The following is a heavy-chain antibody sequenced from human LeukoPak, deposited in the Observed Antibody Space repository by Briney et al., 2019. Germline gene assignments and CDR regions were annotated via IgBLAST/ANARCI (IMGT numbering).Heavy chain of an antibody. CDR2: IFADDLT. CDR1: GFSVSDHY. Sequence: GGSLRLSCVVSGFSVSDHYTSWVRQAPGKGLQWLSVIFADDLTNYEDSIKGRFTISRDRSQNTLYLQMKSLRAEDTAVYYCARGAMSTFARFDSWGQGTLVSVSS. J-gene: IGHJ4*02. D-gene: IGHD2/OR15-2a*01. V-gene: IGHV3-53*01. CDR3: ARGAMSTFARFDS.